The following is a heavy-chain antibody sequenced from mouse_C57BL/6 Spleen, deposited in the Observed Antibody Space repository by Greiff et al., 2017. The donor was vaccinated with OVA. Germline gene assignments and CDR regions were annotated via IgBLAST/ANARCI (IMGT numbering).Heavy chain of an antibody. CDR1: GYTFTSYW. J-gene: IGHJ4*01. CDR2: IDPNSGGT. CDR3: ARCDYGSSYGAMDY. Sequence: VQLQQSGAELVKPGASVKLSCKASGYTFTSYWMHWVKQRPGRGLEWIGRIDPNSGGTKYNEKFKSKATLTVDKPSSTAYMQLSSLTTEDSAVYYCARCDYGSSYGAMDYWGQGTSVTVSS. V-gene: IGHV1-72*01. D-gene: IGHD1-1*01.